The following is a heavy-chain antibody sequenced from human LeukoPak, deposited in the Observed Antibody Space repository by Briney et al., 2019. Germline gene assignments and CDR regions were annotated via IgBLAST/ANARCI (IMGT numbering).Heavy chain of an antibody. CDR1: GFRFSSYG. J-gene: IGHJ4*02. Sequence: PGGSLRLSCAASGFRFSSYGMSWVRQAPGKGLEWVSAISGSGGSTYYADSVKGRFSISRDNSKNTLYMQMNSLKAEDTAVYYCAHGSMYQLDYWGQGTLVTVSS. CDR3: AHGSMYQLDY. CDR2: ISGSGGST. V-gene: IGHV3-23*01. D-gene: IGHD2-2*01.